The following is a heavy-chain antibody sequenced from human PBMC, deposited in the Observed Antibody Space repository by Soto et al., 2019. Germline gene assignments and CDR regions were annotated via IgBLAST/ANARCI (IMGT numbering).Heavy chain of an antibody. J-gene: IGHJ4*02. CDR2: ISYDGSNK. CDR1: GFTFSSYG. V-gene: IGHV3-30*18. Sequence: QVQLVESGGGVVQPGRSLRLSCAASGFTFSSYGMHWVRQAPGKGLEWVAVISYDGSNKYYADSVKGRFTISRDNSKNPLYLQMNSLRAEDTAVYYCAKNLRMVRGVIDYWGQGTLVSVSS. D-gene: IGHD3-10*01. CDR3: AKNLRMVRGVIDY.